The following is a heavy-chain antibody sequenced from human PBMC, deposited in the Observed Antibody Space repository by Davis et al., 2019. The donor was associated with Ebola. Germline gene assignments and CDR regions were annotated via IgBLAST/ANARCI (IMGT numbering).Heavy chain of an antibody. D-gene: IGHD4/OR15-4a*01. J-gene: IGHJ2*01. V-gene: IGHV3-30*02. CDR2: IRNDGSKK. CDR3: AKDKTMATQYWYFDL. CDR1: GFTFSTYG. Sequence: GESLKISCAVSGFTFSTYGMHWVRQAPGKGLEWVAFIRNDGSKKYYVDSVKGRFTISRDNSKNTFYLQMNSLRAEDTALYYCAKDKTMATQYWYFDLWGRGTLVTVSS.